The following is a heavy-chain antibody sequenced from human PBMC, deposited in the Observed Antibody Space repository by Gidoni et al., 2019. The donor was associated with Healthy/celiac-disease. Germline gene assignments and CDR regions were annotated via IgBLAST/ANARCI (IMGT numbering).Heavy chain of an antibody. J-gene: IGHJ4*02. CDR2: ISRSGMTI. Sequence: QVQLVESGGGLFKPGGSLRLSCAPSGFPFSDYYMSWIGQASGKGLEWVSYISRSGMTIYYADSVKGRFTISRDNAKNSLYLQMNSLRAEDTAVYYCARDRGGGSYLDRISDYWGQGTLVTVSS. V-gene: IGHV3-11*01. CDR1: GFPFSDYY. CDR3: ARDRGGGSYLDRISDY. D-gene: IGHD1-26*01.